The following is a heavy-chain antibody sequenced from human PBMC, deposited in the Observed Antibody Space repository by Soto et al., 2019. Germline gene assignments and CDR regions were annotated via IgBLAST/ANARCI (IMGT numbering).Heavy chain of an antibody. CDR1: GGSFSGYY. Sequence: SETLSLTCAVYGGSFSGYYWSWIRQPPGKGLEWIGEINHSGSTNYNPSLKSRVTISVDTSKNQFSLKLSSVTAADTAVYYCARALTYYDILTGYPYYYYYMDVWGKGTTDTGSS. CDR2: INHSGST. CDR3: ARALTYYDILTGYPYYYYYMDV. J-gene: IGHJ6*03. D-gene: IGHD3-9*01. V-gene: IGHV4-34*01.